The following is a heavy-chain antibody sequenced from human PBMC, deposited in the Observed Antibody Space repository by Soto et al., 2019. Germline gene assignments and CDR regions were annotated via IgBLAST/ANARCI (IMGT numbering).Heavy chain of an antibody. J-gene: IGHJ5*02. Sequence: SETLSLTCTVSGASFSHFYWSWLRQVPGKGLEWLGYVYNSGSTNYNPSLKNRVTISVDTSKNQFSLKLNSVTAADTAVYYCARRAVVAVAGSLDNWFDPWGQGTLVTVSS. V-gene: IGHV4-59*01. CDR3: ARRAVVAVAGSLDNWFDP. CDR1: GASFSHFY. CDR2: VYNSGST. D-gene: IGHD2-15*01.